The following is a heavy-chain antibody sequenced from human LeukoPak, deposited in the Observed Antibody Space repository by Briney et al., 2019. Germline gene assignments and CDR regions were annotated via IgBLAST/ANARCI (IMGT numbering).Heavy chain of an antibody. Sequence: GGSLRLSCAASGFTFSSYAMTWVRQAPGKGLEWISAISGSAYSTSYADSVKGRFTISRDNSKNTLYLQMNSLRAEGTAIYYCARNTSGFKLGDAFDIWGQGTMVTVSS. CDR2: ISGSAYST. J-gene: IGHJ3*02. D-gene: IGHD3-22*01. V-gene: IGHV3-23*01. CDR1: GFTFSSYA. CDR3: ARNTSGFKLGDAFDI.